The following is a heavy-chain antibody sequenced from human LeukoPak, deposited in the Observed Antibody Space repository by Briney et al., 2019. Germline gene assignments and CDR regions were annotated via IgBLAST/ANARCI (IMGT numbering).Heavy chain of an antibody. J-gene: IGHJ4*02. D-gene: IGHD2-2*01. CDR3: ASRGYCSSTSCYGLNY. CDR2: IYYSGST. CDR1: GGSISSSNW. V-gene: IGHV4-39*01. Sequence: PSETLSLTCAVSGGSISSSNWWSWVRQPPGKGLEWIGSIYYSGSTYYNPSLKSRVTISVDTSKNQFSLKLSSVTAADTAVYYCASRGYCSSTSCYGLNYWGQGTLVTVSS.